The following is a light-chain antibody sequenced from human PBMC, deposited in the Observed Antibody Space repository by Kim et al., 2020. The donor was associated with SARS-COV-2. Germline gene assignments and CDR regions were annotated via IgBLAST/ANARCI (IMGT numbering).Light chain of an antibody. CDR3: QQRGNWPLT. CDR2: DTS. J-gene: IGKJ5*01. CDR1: QSISSF. V-gene: IGKV3-11*01. Sequence: LAPGERPSLPCRASQSISSFLSWYQQKPGQAPRLLIHDTSNRATGIPARFSGGGSGTDFTLTITSLEPEDFAVYYCQQRGNWPLTFGQGTRLEIK.